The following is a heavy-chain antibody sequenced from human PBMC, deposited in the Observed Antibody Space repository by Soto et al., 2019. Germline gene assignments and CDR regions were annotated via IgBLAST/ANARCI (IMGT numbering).Heavy chain of an antibody. D-gene: IGHD2-21*01. J-gene: IGHJ4*02. CDR1: GGGNLRDYR. V-gene: IGHV1-69*01. CDR2: TIPKLGSA. CDR3: ARGGDSYNFGAVY. Sequence: QVQLVQSGAEVKEPGSSVKVSCKASGGGNLRDYRTTWVRRAPGQGLEWMGGTIPKLGSANYAQNFQGRVTITADESTNTVYMELRSLRSDDTAVYYCARGGDSYNFGAVYWGQGTPVTVSS.